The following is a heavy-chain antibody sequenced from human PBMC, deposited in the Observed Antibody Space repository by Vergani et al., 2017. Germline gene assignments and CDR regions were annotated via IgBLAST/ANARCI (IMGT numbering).Heavy chain of an antibody. Sequence: QVQLVQSGAEVKKPGASVKVSCKASGYTFTGYYMHWVRQAPGQGLEWMGWITPNTGGTNYAQKFQGRVTMIRDTSISTSYMGLSRLRSDDTAVYYCARDPSSSPLSLSPWSSYFDYWGQGTLVTVSS. CDR1: GYTFTGYY. CDR3: ARDPSSSPLSLSPWSSYFDY. V-gene: IGHV1-2*02. J-gene: IGHJ4*02. CDR2: ITPNTGGT. D-gene: IGHD6-6*01.